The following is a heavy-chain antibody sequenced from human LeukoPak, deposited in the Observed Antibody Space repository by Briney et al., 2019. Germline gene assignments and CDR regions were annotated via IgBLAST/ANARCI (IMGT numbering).Heavy chain of an antibody. D-gene: IGHD5-18*01. V-gene: IGHV4-34*01. CDR1: GGSFSGYY. J-gene: IGHJ4*02. Sequence: PSETLSLTCAVYGGSFSGYYWSWIRQPPGKGLEWIGEINHSGSTNYNPSLKSRVTISVDTSKNQFSLKLSSVTAADTAVYYCARGDSYGTRFDYWGQGTLVTVSS. CDR2: INHSGST. CDR3: ARGDSYGTRFDY.